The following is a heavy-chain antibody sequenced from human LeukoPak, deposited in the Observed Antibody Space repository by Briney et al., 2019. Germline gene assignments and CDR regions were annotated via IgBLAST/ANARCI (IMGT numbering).Heavy chain of an antibody. CDR2: LYSGGTT. V-gene: IGHV3-53*01. CDR1: GFAVSSNY. CDR3: ARDIGSGNYFDY. J-gene: IGHJ4*02. Sequence: GGSLRLSCAASGFAVSSNYMSWVRQAPGKGLEWVSVLYSGGTTYYSDSVKGRFTISRDNSKNTLYLQMNSLRAEDTAVYCCARDIGSGNYFDYWGQGTLVTVSS. D-gene: IGHD3-3*01.